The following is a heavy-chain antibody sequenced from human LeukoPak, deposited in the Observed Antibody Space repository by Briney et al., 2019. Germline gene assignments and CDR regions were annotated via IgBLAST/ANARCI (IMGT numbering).Heavy chain of an antibody. CDR3: ARSYCVTGDCYSGIADC. CDR1: GYSFTSYW. V-gene: IGHV5-51*01. CDR2: IYPRDSGT. J-gene: IGHJ4*02. Sequence: GESLKIFCKGSGYSFTSYWIGWVRQMPGEGLEGMGMIYPRDSGTRYSLSFQGQVTISADKSISTTHLQWNSLKASDTAMYYCARSYCVTGDCYSGIADCWGQGTLVTVSS. D-gene: IGHD2-21*01.